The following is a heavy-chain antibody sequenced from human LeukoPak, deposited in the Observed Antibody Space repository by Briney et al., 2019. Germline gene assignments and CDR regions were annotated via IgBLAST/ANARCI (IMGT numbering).Heavy chain of an antibody. V-gene: IGHV1-2*02. Sequence: GASVNVSCKASGYTFTCYYMHWVRQAPRQGLEWMGWINPNSGGTNYAQKFQGRVTMTSDTSSSTAYMELSRLRYDDTAVYYCARDFWSGYYDYWGQGTMVTVSS. D-gene: IGHD3-3*01. CDR2: INPNSGGT. CDR1: GYTFTCYY. J-gene: IGHJ4*02. CDR3: ARDFWSGYYDY.